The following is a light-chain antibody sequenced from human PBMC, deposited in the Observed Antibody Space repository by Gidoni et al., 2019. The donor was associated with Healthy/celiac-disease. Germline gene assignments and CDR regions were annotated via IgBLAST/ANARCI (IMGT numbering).Light chain of an antibody. CDR2: KAS. V-gene: IGKV1-5*03. J-gene: IGKJ1*01. CDR1: QSISSW. CDR3: QQYNSYSRT. Sequence: IQMTQSPSTLSASVGDRVTITCRASQSISSWLAWYLQKPGKAPKLLIYKASSLASGVPSRFSGSGSGTEFTLTISSLQPDDFATYYCQQYNSYSRTFGQGTKVEIK.